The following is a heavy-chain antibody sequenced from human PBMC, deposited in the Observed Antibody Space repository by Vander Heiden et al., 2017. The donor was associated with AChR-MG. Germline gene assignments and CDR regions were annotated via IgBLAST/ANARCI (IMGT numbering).Heavy chain of an antibody. CDR2: INPSLDST. CDR3: ARELTGSFYFDF. D-gene: IGHD1-26*01. J-gene: IGHJ4*02. Sequence: QVQLVQSGAEVKKPGASLKVSCKTSGFTLTNQHIHRVRQAPGQGLEWVGTINPSLDSTHYAQKFQGRVRMTRDTSTKTVYMDMTSLRPEDTAVYFCARELTGSFYFDFWGQGSLVTVSS. V-gene: IGHV1-46*03. CDR1: GFTLTNQH.